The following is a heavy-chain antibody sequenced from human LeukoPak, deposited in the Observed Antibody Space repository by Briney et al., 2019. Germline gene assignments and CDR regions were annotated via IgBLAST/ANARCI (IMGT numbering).Heavy chain of an antibody. D-gene: IGHD2-2*01. V-gene: IGHV3-9*03. CDR3: ARQYCSSTSCFDAFDI. CDR2: ISWNSGSI. CDR1: GFTFDDYA. Sequence: PGRSLRLSCAASGFTFDDYAMHWVRQAPGEGLEWGSGISWNSGSIGYADSVKGRFTISRDNAKNSLYLQMNSLRAEDMALYYCARQYCSSTSCFDAFDIWGQGTMVTVSS. J-gene: IGHJ3*02.